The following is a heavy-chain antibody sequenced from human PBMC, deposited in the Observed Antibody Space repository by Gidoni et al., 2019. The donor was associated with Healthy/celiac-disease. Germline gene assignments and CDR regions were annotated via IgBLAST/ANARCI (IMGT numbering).Heavy chain of an antibody. D-gene: IGHD1-7*01. V-gene: IGHV3-21*01. Sequence: EVQLVASGGGLVNPGGSLSLSCAASGFTFSTYSMNWVRQAPGKGLEWVSSISSSSSDIYYADSVKGRFTITRDNAKNSLYLQMNSLRAEDTAVYYCARDNWNYEPRGYYGMDVWGQGTTVTVSS. CDR1: GFTFSTYS. CDR3: ARDNWNYEPRGYYGMDV. J-gene: IGHJ6*02. CDR2: ISSSSSDI.